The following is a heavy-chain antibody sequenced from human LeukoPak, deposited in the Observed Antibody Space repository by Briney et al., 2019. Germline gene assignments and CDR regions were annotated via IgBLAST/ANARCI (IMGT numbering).Heavy chain of an antibody. Sequence: GGSLRLSCAASGLTITNYWMHWVRQAPGKGLVWVSRINSDGTSASYVDSVEGRFTISRDNAKNTLYLQMNSLRAEDTAVYYCARDRPPGWFGPWGQGTLVTVSS. CDR1: GLTITNYW. J-gene: IGHJ5*02. CDR2: INSDGTSA. CDR3: ARDRPPGWFGP. V-gene: IGHV3-74*01.